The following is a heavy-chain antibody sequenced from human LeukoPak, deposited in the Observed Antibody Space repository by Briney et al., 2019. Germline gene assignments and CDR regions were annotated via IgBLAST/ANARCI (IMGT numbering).Heavy chain of an antibody. CDR1: GFTFSSYG. J-gene: IGHJ6*04. V-gene: IGHV3-33*01. CDR3: AREPPYGGNALDYGMDV. Sequence: PGRSLRLSCAASGFTFSSYGMHWVRQAPGKGLEWVAVIWYDGSNKYYADSVKGRFTISRDNPKNTLYLQMNSLRAEDTAVYYCAREPPYGGNALDYGMDVWAKGPTVTVSS. CDR2: IWYDGSNK. D-gene: IGHD4-23*01.